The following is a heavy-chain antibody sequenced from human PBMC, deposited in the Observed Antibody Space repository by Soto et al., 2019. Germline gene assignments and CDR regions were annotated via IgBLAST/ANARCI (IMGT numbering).Heavy chain of an antibody. D-gene: IGHD3-3*01. V-gene: IGHV3-30-3*01. CDR1: GFTFSSYA. CDR2: ISYDGSNK. CDR3: ARDNYDFWSARPPGGYFDY. Sequence: PGGSLRLSCAACGFTFSSYAMHWVRQAPGKGLEWVAVISYDGSNKYYADSVKGRFTISRDNSKNTLYLQMNSLRAEDTAVYYCARDNYDFWSARPPGGYFDYWGQGTLVTVSS. J-gene: IGHJ4*02.